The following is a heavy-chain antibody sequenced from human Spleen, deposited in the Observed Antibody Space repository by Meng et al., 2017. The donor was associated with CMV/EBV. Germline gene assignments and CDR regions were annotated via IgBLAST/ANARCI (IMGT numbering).Heavy chain of an antibody. CDR2: IYYSGST. CDR3: ARAYDFWSARNPYYFDY. J-gene: IGHJ4*02. CDR1: SISIGGYY. D-gene: IGHD3-3*01. Sequence: SISIGGYYWSWLRQHPGKGLEWIGYIYYSGSTYYNPSLKSRVTISVDTSKNQFSLKLSSVTAADTAVYYCARAYDFWSARNPYYFDYWGQGTLVTVSS. V-gene: IGHV4-31*02.